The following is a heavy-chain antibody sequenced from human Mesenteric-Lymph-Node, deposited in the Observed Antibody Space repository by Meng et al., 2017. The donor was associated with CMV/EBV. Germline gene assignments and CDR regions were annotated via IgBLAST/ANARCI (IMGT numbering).Heavy chain of an antibody. V-gene: IGHV4-59*01. CDR1: GGSISSYY. CDR2: IYYSGST. J-gene: IGHJ6*02. D-gene: IGHD2-2*02. Sequence: SETLSLTCTVSGGSISSYYWSWLRQPPGKGLEWIGYIYYSGSTNYNPSLKSRVTISVDTSKNQFSLKLSSVTAADTAVYYCASYRIVPAAIEGYYYYGMDVWGQGTTVTVSS. CDR3: ASYRIVPAAIEGYYYYGMDV.